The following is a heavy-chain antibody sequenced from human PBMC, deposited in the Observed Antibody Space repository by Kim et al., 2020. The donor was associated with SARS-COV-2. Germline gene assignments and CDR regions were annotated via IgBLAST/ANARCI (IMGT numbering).Heavy chain of an antibody. CDR2: IRSKAYGGTT. D-gene: IGHD3-3*01. CDR1: GFTFGDYA. V-gene: IGHV3-49*04. J-gene: IGHJ6*02. Sequence: GGSLRLSCTASGFTFGDYAMSWVRQAPGKGLEWVGFIRSKAYGGTTEYAASVKGRFTISRDDSKSIAYLQMNSLKTEDTAVYYCTRESYYDFWSGYYIPYYYGMDVWGQGTTVTVSS. CDR3: TRESYYDFWSGYYIPYYYGMDV.